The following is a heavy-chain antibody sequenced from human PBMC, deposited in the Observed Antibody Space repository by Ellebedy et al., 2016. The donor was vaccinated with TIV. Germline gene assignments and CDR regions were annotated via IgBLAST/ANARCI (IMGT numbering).Heavy chain of an antibody. CDR2: IYTSGST. CDR3: ARVGRDDFWSGYYEGHYYYMDV. J-gene: IGHJ6*03. Sequence: SETLSLTXAVYGGSFSGYYWSWIRQPPGKGLEWIGRIYTSGSTNYNPSLKSRVTMSVDTSKNQFSLKLSSVTAADTAVYYCARVGRDDFWSGYYEGHYYYMDVWGKGTTVTVSS. CDR1: GGSFSGYY. D-gene: IGHD3-3*01. V-gene: IGHV4-59*10.